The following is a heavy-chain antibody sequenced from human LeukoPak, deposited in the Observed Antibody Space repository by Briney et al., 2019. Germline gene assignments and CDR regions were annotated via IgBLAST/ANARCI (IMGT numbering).Heavy chain of an antibody. J-gene: IGHJ4*02. Sequence: GRSLRLSCAASGFTFSSYGMHWVRQAPGKGLEWVAVISYDGSNKYYADSVKGRFTISRDNSKNTLYLQMNSLRAEDTAVYYCSSTISYYDSSGYYYVYLDYWGQGTLVTVSS. CDR2: ISYDGSNK. D-gene: IGHD3-22*01. CDR3: SSTISYYDSSGYYYVYLDY. V-gene: IGHV3-30*03. CDR1: GFTFSSYG.